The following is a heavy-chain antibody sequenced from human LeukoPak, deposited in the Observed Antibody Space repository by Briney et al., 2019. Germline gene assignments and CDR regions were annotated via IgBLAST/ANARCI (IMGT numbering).Heavy chain of an antibody. CDR2: INPNSGGT. CDR3: ARVGEDYGGNYYYCYYMDV. J-gene: IGHJ6*03. CDR1: GYTFTGYY. Sequence: ASVKVSCKASGYTFTGYYMHWVRQAPGQGLEWMGWINPNSGGTNYAQKFQGRVTMTRDTSISTAYMELSRLRSDDTAVYYCARVGEDYGGNYYYCYYMDVWGKGTTVTVSS. D-gene: IGHD4-23*01. V-gene: IGHV1-2*02.